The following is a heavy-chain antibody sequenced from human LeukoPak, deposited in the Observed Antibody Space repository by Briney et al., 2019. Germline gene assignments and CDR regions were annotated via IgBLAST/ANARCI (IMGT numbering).Heavy chain of an antibody. V-gene: IGHV1-69*06. D-gene: IGHD3-10*01. J-gene: IGHJ3*01. CDR2: IAPISGTP. Sequence: SVKVSCKASGGTFSHYAISWVRQAPGQGLEWMGGIAPISGTPICAQRFQGRLTITADTSTSTAYMDLSSLRSEDTAVYYCAREGEYYSPSGNVVDAYDVWGQGTMVTVSS. CDR1: GGTFSHYA. CDR3: AREGEYYSPSGNVVDAYDV.